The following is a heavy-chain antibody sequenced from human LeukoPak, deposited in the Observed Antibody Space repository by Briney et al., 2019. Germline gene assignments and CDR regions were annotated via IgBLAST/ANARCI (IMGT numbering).Heavy chain of an antibody. J-gene: IGHJ4*02. V-gene: IGHV1-46*01. CDR3: AREENCGGDCNKFDY. Sequence: ASVKVSCKASGYTFTSYYMHWVRQAPGQGLEWMGIINPSGGSTSYAQKFQGRVTMTRDTSTSTVYMELSSLRSEDTAVYYCAREENCGGDCNKFDYWGQGTLVTVPS. CDR2: INPSGGST. D-gene: IGHD2-21*02. CDR1: GYTFTSYY.